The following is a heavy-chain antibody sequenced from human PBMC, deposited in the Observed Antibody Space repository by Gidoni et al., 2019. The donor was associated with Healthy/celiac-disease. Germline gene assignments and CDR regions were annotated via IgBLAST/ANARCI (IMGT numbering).Heavy chain of an antibody. CDR2: ISSSGSTI. D-gene: IGHD2-2*01. J-gene: IGHJ6*02. V-gene: IGHV3-48*03. CDR3: ARDKGYCSSTSCRTTYYYYGMDV. Sequence: EVQLVESGGGLVQPGGSLRLSCAASGFTFSSYEMNWVRKAPGKGLEWVSYISSSGSTIYYADSVKGRFTISRDNAKNSLYLQMNSLRAEDTAVYYCARDKGYCSSTSCRTTYYYYGMDVWGQGTTVTVSS. CDR1: GFTFSSYE.